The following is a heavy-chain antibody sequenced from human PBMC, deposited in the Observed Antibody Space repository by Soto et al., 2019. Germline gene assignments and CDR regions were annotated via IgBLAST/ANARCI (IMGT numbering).Heavy chain of an antibody. CDR3: ARDRLRGDH. V-gene: IGHV3-48*02. D-gene: IGHD3-10*01. CDR1: GFTFNTYS. J-gene: IGHJ4*02. CDR2: ISTSSNTI. Sequence: GGSLRLSCAASGFTFNTYSMNWVRQAPGKGLERLSYISTSSNTIYYADYVKGRYTISRDNAKNSLYIQMDSLIDDNTAVYYCARDRLRGDHWGQGTLVTVSS.